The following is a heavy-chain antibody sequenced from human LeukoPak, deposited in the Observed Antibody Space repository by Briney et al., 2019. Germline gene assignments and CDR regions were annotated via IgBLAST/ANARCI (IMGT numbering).Heavy chain of an antibody. CDR1: GFTFGDYA. D-gene: IGHD3-10*01. J-gene: IGHJ4*02. V-gene: IGHV3-49*04. CDR3: TRDPFGDYSDY. CDR2: IRSKAYGGTT. Sequence: GRSLRLSCTASGFTFGDYALSWVRQAPGKGLEWVGFIRSKAYGGTTEYAASVKGRFLISRDDSKSIAYLQMNSLKTEDTAVYYCTRDPFGDYSDYWGQGTLVTVSS.